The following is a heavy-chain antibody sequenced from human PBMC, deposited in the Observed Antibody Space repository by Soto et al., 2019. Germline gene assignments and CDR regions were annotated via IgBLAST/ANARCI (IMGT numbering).Heavy chain of an antibody. CDR3: ARDRYYDSSGYYFHLQVYNWFDP. CDR2: ISGSGGST. CDR1: GFTFSSYA. V-gene: IGHV3-23*01. J-gene: IGHJ5*02. Sequence: EVQLLESGGGLVQPGGSLRLSCAASGFTFSSYAMSWVRQAPGKGLEWVSAISGSGGSTYYADSVKGRFTISRDNSKNTLYLQMNSLRAEDTAVYYCARDRYYDSSGYYFHLQVYNWFDPWGQGTLVTVSS. D-gene: IGHD3-22*01.